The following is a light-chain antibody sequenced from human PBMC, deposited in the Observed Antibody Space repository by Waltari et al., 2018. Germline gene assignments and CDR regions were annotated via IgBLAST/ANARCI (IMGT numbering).Light chain of an antibody. V-gene: IGKV3-20*01. J-gene: IGKJ4*01. CDR2: GAS. CDR3: QQYGNSPLT. CDR1: QSVHSNY. Sequence: IVLQQSPGTLSLSPGERATLSCRASQSVHSNYLAWYQQRPGQAPRLLIYGASSRATGIPDRFSGSGSGTDFILTISRLEPEDFAVFYCQQYGNSPLTFGGGTKVEIK.